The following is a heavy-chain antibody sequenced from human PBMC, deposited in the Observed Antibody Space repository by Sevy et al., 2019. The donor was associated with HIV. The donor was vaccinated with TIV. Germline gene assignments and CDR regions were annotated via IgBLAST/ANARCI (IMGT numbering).Heavy chain of an antibody. V-gene: IGHV3-23*01. CDR3: AKDDRVGGGGSEF. Sequence: GGSLRLSCAASGFTFSNAWMSWVRQAPGKGLEWVSLISSSGENTYYADSVKGRFTISRDTSRNTVYLEMSSLRAEDTAVDYCAKDDRVGGGGSEFGGQGTLVTVSS. CDR2: ISSSGENT. J-gene: IGHJ4*02. D-gene: IGHD2-15*01. CDR1: GFTFSNAW.